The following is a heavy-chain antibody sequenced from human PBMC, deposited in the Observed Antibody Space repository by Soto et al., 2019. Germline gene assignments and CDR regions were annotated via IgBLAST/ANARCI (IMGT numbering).Heavy chain of an antibody. CDR2: INAGNGST. J-gene: IGHJ4*02. Sequence: ASVKVSCKASGYTFTSYAMHWVRQAPGQGLEWMGWINAGNGSTKYSQKFQGRVTITRDTSASTAYMELSSLRSEDTAVYYCASDILFDYRAQGTSVPVSS. D-gene: IGHD2-15*01. CDR3: ASDILFDY. CDR1: GYTFTSYA. V-gene: IGHV1-3*01.